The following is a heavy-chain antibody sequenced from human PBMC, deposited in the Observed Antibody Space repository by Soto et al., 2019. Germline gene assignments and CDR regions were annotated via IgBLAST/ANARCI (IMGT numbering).Heavy chain of an antibody. J-gene: IGHJ3*02. D-gene: IGHD3-22*01. CDR2: IWYDGSNK. CDR3: ARDRPYYYDSSGYYPREAFDI. CDR1: GFTFSSYG. V-gene: IGHV3-33*01. Sequence: GGSLRLSCAASGFTFSSYGMHWVRQAPGKGLEWVAVIWYDGSNKYYADSVKGRFTISRDNSKNTLYLQMNSLRAEDTAGYYCARDRPYYYDSSGYYPREAFDIWGQGTMVTVSS.